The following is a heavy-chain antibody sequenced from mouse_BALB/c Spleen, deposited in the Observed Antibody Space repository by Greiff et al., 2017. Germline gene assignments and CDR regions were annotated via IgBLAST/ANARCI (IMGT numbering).Heavy chain of an antibody. CDR2: ISNGGGST. V-gene: IGHV5-12-2*01. CDR3: ARHKDDAMDY. Sequence: EVKLMESGGGLVQPGGSLKLSCAASGFTFSSYTMSWVRQTPEKRLEWVAYISNGGGSTYYPDTVKGRFTISRDNAKNTLYLQMSSLKSEDTAMYYCARHKDDAMDYWGQGTSVTVSS. CDR1: GFTFSSYT. J-gene: IGHJ4*01.